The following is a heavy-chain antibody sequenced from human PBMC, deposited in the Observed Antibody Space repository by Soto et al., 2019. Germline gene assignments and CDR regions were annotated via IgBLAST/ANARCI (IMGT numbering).Heavy chain of an antibody. J-gene: IGHJ5*02. CDR2: MNPNSGNT. CDR3: ARGAVGKHNWFDP. D-gene: IGHD6-19*01. CDR1: GYTFTSYD. V-gene: IGHV1-8*01. Sequence: ASVKVSCKASGYTFTSYDINWVRQATGQGLEWMGWMNPNSGNTGYAEKFQGRVTITRNTSISTAYMELSSLRSEDTAVYYCARGAVGKHNWFDPWGQGTLVIVSS.